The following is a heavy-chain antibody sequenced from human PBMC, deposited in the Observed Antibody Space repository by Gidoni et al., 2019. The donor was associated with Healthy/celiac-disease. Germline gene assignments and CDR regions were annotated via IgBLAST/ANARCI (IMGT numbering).Heavy chain of an antibody. Sequence: EVQLLESGGGLVQPGGSLRLSCAASGFTFSSYAMSWVRQAPGKGLEWVSAISGSGGRTYYADSVKGRFTISRDNSKNTLYLQMNSLRAEDTAVYYCAKDKDSSGWYTTYYYYYGMDVWGQGTTVTVSS. D-gene: IGHD6-19*01. J-gene: IGHJ6*02. CDR1: GFTFSSYA. V-gene: IGHV3-23*01. CDR3: AKDKDSSGWYTTYYYYYGMDV. CDR2: ISGSGGRT.